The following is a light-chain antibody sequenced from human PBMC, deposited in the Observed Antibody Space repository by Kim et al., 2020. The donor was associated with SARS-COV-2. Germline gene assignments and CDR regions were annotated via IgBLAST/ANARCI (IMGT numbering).Light chain of an antibody. V-gene: IGLV2-23*02. CDR1: SSDVGSYNL. CDR3: CSYAGSYALI. J-gene: IGLJ2*01. CDR2: EVN. Sequence: QSALTQPASVSGSPGQSFTISCTGTSSDVGSYNLVSWYQQHPGKAPKLMIYEVNKRPSGVSNRFSGSKSGNTASLTNSGLQAEDEADYYCCSYAGSYALIFGGGTQLTVL.